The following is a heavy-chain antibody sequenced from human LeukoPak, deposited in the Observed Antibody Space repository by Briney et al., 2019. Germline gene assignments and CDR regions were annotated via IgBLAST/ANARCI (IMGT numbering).Heavy chain of an antibody. J-gene: IGHJ4*02. CDR1: GFTFSSYW. CDR3: ARADWDTAMIDY. CDR2: INSDGSST. Sequence: GGSLRLSCAASGFTFSSYWMHWVRQAPGKGLVWVSRINSDGSSTNYADSVKGRFTISRDNAKNTLYLQMNSLRAEDTAVYYCARADWDTAMIDYWGQGTLVTVSS. V-gene: IGHV3-74*01. D-gene: IGHD5-18*01.